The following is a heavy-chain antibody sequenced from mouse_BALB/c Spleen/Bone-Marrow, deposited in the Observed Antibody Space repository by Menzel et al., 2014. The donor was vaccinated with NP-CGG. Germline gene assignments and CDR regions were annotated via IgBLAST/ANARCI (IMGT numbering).Heavy chain of an antibody. J-gene: IGHJ4*01. Sequence: EVKVVESGGGLVQPGGSRKLSCAASGFTFSSFGMHWVRQAPEKGLEWVAYISSGSSTIYYAVTVKGRFTISRDNPKNTLVLQRTSLRSEDTAMYYCASLTYYAMDYWGQGTSVTVSS. CDR1: GFTFSSFG. V-gene: IGHV5-17*02. CDR2: ISSGSSTI. CDR3: ASLTYYAMDY.